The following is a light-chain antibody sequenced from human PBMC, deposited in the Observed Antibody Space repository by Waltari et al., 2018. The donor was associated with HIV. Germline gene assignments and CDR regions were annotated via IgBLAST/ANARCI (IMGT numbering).Light chain of an antibody. CDR3: QSYDSSLSAWV. V-gene: IGLV1-40*01. CDR1: SSNIGADYH. CDR2: GNT. Sequence: QSVLTQPPSLSGAPRQTVTISCTGTSSNIGADYHVHWYQQLPGTAPKLLIYGNTIRPSGVPDRFSGSKSGTSASLAITGLQADDEADYYCQSYDSSLSAWVFGGGTKLTVL. J-gene: IGLJ3*02.